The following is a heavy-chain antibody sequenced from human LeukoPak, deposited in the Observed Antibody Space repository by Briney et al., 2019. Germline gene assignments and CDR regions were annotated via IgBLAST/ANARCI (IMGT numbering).Heavy chain of an antibody. D-gene: IGHD2-15*01. CDR1: GFAFSTYA. CDR3: ARDRMGGSFDY. Sequence: GGSLRLSCAASGFAFSTYAMNWVRQAPGKGLEWVSFITSDSNTIYYADCMEGRFTISRDNAENSLYLQMNSLSAEDTAVYYCARDRMGGSFDYWGQGTLVTVSS. J-gene: IGHJ4*02. CDR2: ITSDSNTI. V-gene: IGHV3-48*01.